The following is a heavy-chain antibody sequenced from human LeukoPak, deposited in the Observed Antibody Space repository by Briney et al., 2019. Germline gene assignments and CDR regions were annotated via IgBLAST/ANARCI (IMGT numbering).Heavy chain of an antibody. D-gene: IGHD6-6*01. Sequence: GGSLRLSCAASGFTFSSYGMNWVRQAPGKGLEWVSSISSSSSYIYYADSVKGRFTISRDNAKNSLYVQMNGLRAEDTAVYYCARDKSAARGYYFDYWGQGTLVTVSS. J-gene: IGHJ4*02. CDR1: GFTFSSYG. CDR3: ARDKSAARGYYFDY. V-gene: IGHV3-21*01. CDR2: ISSSSSYI.